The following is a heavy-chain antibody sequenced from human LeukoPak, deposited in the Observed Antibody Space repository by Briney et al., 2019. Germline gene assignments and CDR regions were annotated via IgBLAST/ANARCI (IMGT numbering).Heavy chain of an antibody. D-gene: IGHD1-26*01. V-gene: IGHV4-34*01. Sequence: SETLSLTCAVYGGSFSGYYWSWIRQPPGKGLEWIGYIYHSGSTYYNPSLKSRVTLSVDTSNNQFSLKLRSVTAADTAVYYCVRRGTVGVTADAFDIWGQGTMVTASS. CDR2: IYHSGST. CDR1: GGSFSGYY. J-gene: IGHJ3*02. CDR3: VRRGTVGVTADAFDI.